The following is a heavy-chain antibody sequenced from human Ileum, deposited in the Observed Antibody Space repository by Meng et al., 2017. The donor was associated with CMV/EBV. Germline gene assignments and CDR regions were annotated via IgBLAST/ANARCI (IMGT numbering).Heavy chain of an antibody. V-gene: IGHV3-23*01. J-gene: IGHJ4*02. D-gene: IGHD7-27*01. Sequence: GESLKISCAASGFTFSSYAMHWVRQAPGKGLEWVSSISGSGGSTYHADSVKGRFTISRDNSKNTLYLQMNSLRAEDTAVYYCAKGSSNNWGEFDYWGQGTLVTVSS. CDR3: AKGSSNNWGEFDY. CDR2: ISGSGGST. CDR1: GFTFSSYA.